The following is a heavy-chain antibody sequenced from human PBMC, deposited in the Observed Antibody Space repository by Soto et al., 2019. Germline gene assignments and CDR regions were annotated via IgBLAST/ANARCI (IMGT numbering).Heavy chain of an antibody. D-gene: IGHD2-21*02. CDR1: GYSLSELA. Sequence: SVKVSCKGSGYSLSELAIHWLRQAPGKGFEWMGGFDPEGSDTIYAQKFQGRVTMTSDTSTETAYMELESLTSEDTAFYYCATMGFCGPGCYSFDYWGQGTLVTVSS. J-gene: IGHJ4*02. CDR3: ATMGFCGPGCYSFDY. CDR2: FDPEGSDT. V-gene: IGHV1-24*01.